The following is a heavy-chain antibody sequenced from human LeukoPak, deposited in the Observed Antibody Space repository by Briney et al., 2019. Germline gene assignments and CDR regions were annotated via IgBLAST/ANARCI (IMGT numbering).Heavy chain of an antibody. D-gene: IGHD3-22*01. CDR2: IYYSGTT. CDR1: GGSFSGYY. CDR3: AKSNGYGLIDI. Sequence: SETLSLTCAVYGGSFSGYYWSWIRQPPGKGLEWIGSIYYSGTTHYNPSLKSRVTIAVDTSKNQFSLKLISVAAADTAVYYCAKSNGYGLIDIWGQGTMVAVSS. V-gene: IGHV4-34*01. J-gene: IGHJ3*02.